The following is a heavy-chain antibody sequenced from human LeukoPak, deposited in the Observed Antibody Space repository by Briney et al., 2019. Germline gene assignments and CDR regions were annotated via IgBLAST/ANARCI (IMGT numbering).Heavy chain of an antibody. CDR1: GYTLTELS. V-gene: IGHV1-24*01. CDR2: FDPEDGET. J-gene: IGHJ4*02. Sequence: ASVKVSCKVSGYTLTELSMHWVRQAPGKGLEWMGGFDPEDGETIYAQKFQGRVTMTEGTSTDTAYMELSSLRSEDTAVYYCATLPGIAAAGTLAHIDYWGQGTLVTVSS. CDR3: ATLPGIAAAGTLAHIDY. D-gene: IGHD6-13*01.